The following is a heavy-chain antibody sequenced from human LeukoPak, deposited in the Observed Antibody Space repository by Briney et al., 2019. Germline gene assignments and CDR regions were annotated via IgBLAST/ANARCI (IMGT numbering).Heavy chain of an antibody. D-gene: IGHD6-6*01. Sequence: SVKVSCKASGGTFSSYAISWVRQAPGQGLEWMGGIIPIFGTANYAQKFQGRVTITADESTSTAYMELSSLRSEDTAVYYCARLLSSSSPNDAFDIWGQGTMVTVSS. V-gene: IGHV1-69*13. J-gene: IGHJ3*02. CDR1: GGTFSSYA. CDR3: ARLLSSSSPNDAFDI. CDR2: IIPIFGTA.